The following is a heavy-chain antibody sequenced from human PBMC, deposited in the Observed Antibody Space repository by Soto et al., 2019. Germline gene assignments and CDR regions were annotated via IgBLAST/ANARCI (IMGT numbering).Heavy chain of an antibody. CDR1: GGSISSCGYY. CDR3: ARDPKSVGSFDY. Sequence: QVQLQESGPGLVKPSQTLSLTCTVSGGSISSCGYYWSWIRQPPGKGLEWIGYIYYSGSTYYNPSLQSRVTIPVDTSKNQFSLKLSSVTAADTAVYYCARDPKSVGSFDYWGQGTLVTVSS. CDR2: IYYSGST. J-gene: IGHJ4*02. D-gene: IGHD3-10*01. V-gene: IGHV4-31*03.